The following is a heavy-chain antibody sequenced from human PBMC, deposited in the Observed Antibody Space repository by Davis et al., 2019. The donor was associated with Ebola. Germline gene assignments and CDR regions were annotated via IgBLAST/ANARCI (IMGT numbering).Heavy chain of an antibody. Sequence: AASVKVSCKASGGTFSSYAISWVRQAPGQGLEWMGGIIPMFRTEKYAQKFQGRVTITADESTSTVYMELTSLRSEDTAVYYCARELRPSVGLLRSPQGYWGQGTLVTVSS. V-gene: IGHV1-69*13. CDR2: IIPMFRTE. D-gene: IGHD1-26*01. J-gene: IGHJ4*02. CDR1: GGTFSSYA. CDR3: ARELRPSVGLLRSPQGY.